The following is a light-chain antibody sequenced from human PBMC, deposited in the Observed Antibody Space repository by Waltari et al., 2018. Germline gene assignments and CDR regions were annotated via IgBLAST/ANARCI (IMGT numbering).Light chain of an antibody. Sequence: SYVLTQPPSVSVAAGQTARMTCGGKNIKAETVLWYQQRPGQAPKLVISYDSDRPPGIPERFSGSNSGNTATLTISRVEAGDEADYYCQVWESGTDHHVEFGGGTKLTVL. J-gene: IGLJ2*01. CDR2: YDS. CDR3: QVWESGTDHHVE. V-gene: IGLV3-21*01. CDR1: NIKAET.